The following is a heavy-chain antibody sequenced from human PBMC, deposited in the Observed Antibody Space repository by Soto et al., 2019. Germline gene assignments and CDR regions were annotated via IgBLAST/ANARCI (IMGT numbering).Heavy chain of an antibody. J-gene: IGHJ5*02. CDR3: AREPPAATGPNWFAP. D-gene: IGHD6-13*01. CDR1: GGTFSSYT. CDR2: IIPILGIA. V-gene: IGHV1-69*08. Sequence: QVQLVQSGAEVKKPGSSVKVSCKASGGTFSSYTISWVRQAPGQGLEWMGRIIPILGIANYAQKFQGRVTITADKSTSTADMEMSSLRSEDTAVYYCAREPPAATGPNWFAPWGQGTLVTVSS.